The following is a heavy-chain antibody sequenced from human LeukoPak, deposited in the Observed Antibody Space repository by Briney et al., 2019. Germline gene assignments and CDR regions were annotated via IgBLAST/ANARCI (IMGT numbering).Heavy chain of an antibody. Sequence: GGSLRLSCAASGFTFSSYWMHWVRQAPGKGLVWVSRIDTDGSSTSYADSVKGRFTISRDNAKNSLYLQMNSLRAEDTAVYYCARDRYCSSTSCYPKGEFDYWGQGTLVTVSS. D-gene: IGHD2-2*01. V-gene: IGHV3-74*01. CDR1: GFTFSSYW. J-gene: IGHJ4*02. CDR3: ARDRYCSSTSCYPKGEFDY. CDR2: IDTDGSST.